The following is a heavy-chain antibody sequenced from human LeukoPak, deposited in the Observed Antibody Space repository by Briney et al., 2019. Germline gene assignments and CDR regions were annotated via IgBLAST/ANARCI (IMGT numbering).Heavy chain of an antibody. D-gene: IGHD3-22*01. CDR2: IYHGGST. CDR1: RGSISSYY. J-gene: IGHJ5*02. CDR3: ARGRYYYDSSGYPYNWFDP. Sequence: KPSETLSLTCIVSRGSISSYYWSWIRQPPGKGLEWIGYIYHGGSTNYNPSLKSRVTISGDTSKNKFFLNLSSVTAADTAMYYCARGRYYYDSSGYPYNWFDPWGQGTLVTVSS. V-gene: IGHV4-59*01.